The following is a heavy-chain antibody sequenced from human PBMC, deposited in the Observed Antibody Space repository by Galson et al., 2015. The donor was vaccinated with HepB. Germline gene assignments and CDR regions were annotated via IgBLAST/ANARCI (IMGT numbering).Heavy chain of an antibody. Sequence: SVKVSCKASGYTFTAYYMHWVRQAPGQGLEWMGRIHPNTGGTNYPQKFRGRVTMTRDMSSSTAYMELSSLRSDDTAVYYCAKDFGLWGSSHYGLDVWGQGATVTVS. CDR3: AKDFGLWGSSHYGLDV. J-gene: IGHJ6*02. V-gene: IGHV1-2*06. CDR2: IHPNTGGT. CDR1: GYTFTAYY. D-gene: IGHD7-27*01.